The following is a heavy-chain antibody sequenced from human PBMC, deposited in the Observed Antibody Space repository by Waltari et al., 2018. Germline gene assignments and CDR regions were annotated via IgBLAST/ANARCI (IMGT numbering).Heavy chain of an antibody. Sequence: EVQLLESGGGLVQPGGSLRLSCAASGFTFSSYAMSWVRQAPGKGLEWVSAISGSGGSTYYADSVKGRFTISRDNSKNTLYLQMNSLRAEDTAVYYCAKDRKTYYDFWSGYYVDAFDIWGQGTMVTVSS. J-gene: IGHJ3*02. V-gene: IGHV3-23*01. CDR3: AKDRKTYYDFWSGYYVDAFDI. D-gene: IGHD3-3*01. CDR2: ISGSGGST. CDR1: GFTFSSYA.